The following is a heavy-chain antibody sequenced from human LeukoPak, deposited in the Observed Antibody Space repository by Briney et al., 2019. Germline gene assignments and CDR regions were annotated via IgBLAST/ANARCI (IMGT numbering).Heavy chain of an antibody. CDR1: GFTFSSYW. CDR3: ASYYGSGSRRAFDI. V-gene: IGHV3-7*03. Sequence: GGSLRLSCAASGFTFSSYWMSWVRQAPGKGLEWVANIEQDGSEKYYVDPVKGRFTISRDNAKNSLYLQMNSLRAEDTAVYYCASYYGSGSRRAFDIWGQGTMVTVSS. J-gene: IGHJ3*02. CDR2: IEQDGSEK. D-gene: IGHD3-10*01.